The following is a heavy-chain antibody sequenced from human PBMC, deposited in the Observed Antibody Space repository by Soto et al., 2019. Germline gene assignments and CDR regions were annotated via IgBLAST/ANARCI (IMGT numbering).Heavy chain of an antibody. CDR1: GFTFSSYI. Sequence: EVQLVESGGGLVKPGGSLRLSCAASGFTFSSYIMNWVRKAAGKGLEWVSSISSSSSYIYYADSVKGRFTISRDNAKNSLYLQLNSLRAEDTAVYYCARGSSSFDHWGQANLFTVSS. J-gene: IGHJ4*02. CDR2: ISSSSSYI. CDR3: ARGSSSFDH. V-gene: IGHV3-21*01. D-gene: IGHD6-6*01.